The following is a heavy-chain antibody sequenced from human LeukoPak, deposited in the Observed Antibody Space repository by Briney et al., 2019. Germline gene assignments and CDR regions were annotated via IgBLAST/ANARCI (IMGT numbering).Heavy chain of an antibody. D-gene: IGHD3-22*01. CDR1: GFSFSSYV. CDR3: ASSYYDSSGFNY. V-gene: IGHV3-33*08. CDR2: IWDGGSNK. Sequence: PGGSLRLSCAASGFSFSSYVMSWVRQAPGKGLEWVAVIWDGGSNKYYADSVKGRFTISRDNSKNTLYLQMNSLRAEDTAVYYCASSYYDSSGFNYWGQGTVVSVSS. J-gene: IGHJ4*02.